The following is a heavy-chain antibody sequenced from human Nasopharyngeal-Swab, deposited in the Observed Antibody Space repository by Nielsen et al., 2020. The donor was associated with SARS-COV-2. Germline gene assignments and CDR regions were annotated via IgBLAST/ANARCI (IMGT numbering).Heavy chain of an antibody. CDR2: IYPGDPDT. V-gene: IGHV5-51*01. Sequence: ERQLSSAGVVGGWIIYPGDPDTRYSPSFQGQVTISADKSISTAYLQWSSLKASDTAMYYCARRGRYCSSTSCYAEHFDYWGQGTLVTVSS. D-gene: IGHD2-2*01. CDR3: ARRGRYCSSTSCYAEHFDY. J-gene: IGHJ4*02.